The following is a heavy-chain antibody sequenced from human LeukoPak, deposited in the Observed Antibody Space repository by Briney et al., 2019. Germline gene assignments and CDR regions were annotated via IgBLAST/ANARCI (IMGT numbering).Heavy chain of an antibody. J-gene: IGHJ5*02. D-gene: IGHD3-10*01. V-gene: IGHV3-48*03. CDR1: GFTFSSYE. CDR2: ISSSGSTI. Sequence: GGSLRLSCAASGFTFSSYEMNWVRQAPGKGLEWVSYISSSGSTIYYADSVKGRFTIPRDNAKNSLYLQMDNLRAEDTAVYFCATRYYSTSPFDPWDQGTLVTVSS. CDR3: ATRYYSTSPFDP.